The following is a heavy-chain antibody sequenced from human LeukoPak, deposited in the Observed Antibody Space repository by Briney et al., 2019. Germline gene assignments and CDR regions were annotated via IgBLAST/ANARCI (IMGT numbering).Heavy chain of an antibody. V-gene: IGHV3-48*03. CDR2: ISSSGTTI. D-gene: IGHD5-18*01. CDR1: GFTFSNYE. CDR3: ARGYSYGYEY. J-gene: IGHJ4*02. Sequence: GGSLRLSCAASGFTFSNYEMNWVRQAPGKGLEWASYISSSGTTIYYADSVKGRFTISRDNAKNSLYLQMDSLRAEDTAVYYCARGYSYGYEYWGQGTQVTVSS.